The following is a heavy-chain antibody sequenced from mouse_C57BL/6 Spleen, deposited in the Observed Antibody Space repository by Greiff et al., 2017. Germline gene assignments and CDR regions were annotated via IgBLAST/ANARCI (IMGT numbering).Heavy chain of an antibody. V-gene: IGHV3-6*01. CDR2: ISYDGSN. CDR1: GYSITSGYY. CDR3: ARANWDLYFDV. Sequence: ESGPGLVKPSQSLSLTCSVTGYSITSGYYWNWIRQFPGNKLEWMGYISYDGSNNYNPSLKNRISITRDTSKNQFFMKLNSVTTEDTATYYCARANWDLYFDVWGQGTTLTVSS. J-gene: IGHJ2*01. D-gene: IGHD4-1*01.